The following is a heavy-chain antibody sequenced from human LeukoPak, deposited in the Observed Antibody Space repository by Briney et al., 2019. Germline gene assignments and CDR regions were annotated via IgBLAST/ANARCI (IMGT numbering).Heavy chain of an antibody. CDR2: IWYDGSNK. CDR3: AKDGSSWYWAYYYYGMDV. CDR1: GFTFSSYG. D-gene: IGHD6-13*01. J-gene: IGHJ6*02. V-gene: IGHV3-30*02. Sequence: GGSLRLSCAASGFTFSSYGMHWVRQAPGKGLEWVAVIWYDGSNKYYADSVKGRFTISRDNSKNTLYLQMNSLRAEDTAVYYCAKDGSSWYWAYYYYGMDVWGQGTTVTVSS.